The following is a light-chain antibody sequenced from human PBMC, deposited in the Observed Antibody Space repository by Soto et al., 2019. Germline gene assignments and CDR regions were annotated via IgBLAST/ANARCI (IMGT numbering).Light chain of an antibody. Sequence: VLTQSPCTRSLSPVERAPLSCSASQSVGNNYLAWYQHKPGQAPRLLIYTASSRATGIPDRFSGSGSGTDFTLTISRLEPEDFAVYYCHQHAESPLTFGGGTKVDIK. J-gene: IGKJ4*01. V-gene: IGKV3-20*01. CDR1: QSVGNNY. CDR2: TAS. CDR3: HQHAESPLT.